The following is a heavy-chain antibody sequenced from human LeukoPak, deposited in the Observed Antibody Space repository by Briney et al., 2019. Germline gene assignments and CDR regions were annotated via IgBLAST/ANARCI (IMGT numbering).Heavy chain of an antibody. CDR2: IYYRGST. J-gene: IGHJ4*02. CDR1: GGSISSSSYY. Sequence: KPSETLSLTCTVSGGSISSSSYYWGWIRQPPGKGLEWIGSIYYRGSTYYNPSLKSRVTISADTSKNQFSLKLSSVTAADTAVYYCARRGQPVYFDYWGQGTLVTVSS. CDR3: ARRGQPVYFDY. V-gene: IGHV4-39*01. D-gene: IGHD2-2*01.